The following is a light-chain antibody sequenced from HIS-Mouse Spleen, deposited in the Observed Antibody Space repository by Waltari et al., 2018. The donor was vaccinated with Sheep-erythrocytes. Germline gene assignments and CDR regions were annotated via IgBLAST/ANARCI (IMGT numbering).Light chain of an antibody. CDR2: EGS. CDR1: SRDVGSYNL. Sequence: QSALTQPASVSGSPGQSIPISCTGTSRDVGSYNLFSWYQQHPGKAPKLMSYEGSKRPSGVSNRFSGSKSGNTASLTISGLQAEDEADYYCCSYAGSSTLVFGGGTKLTVL. V-gene: IGLV2-23*01. J-gene: IGLJ2*01. CDR3: CSYAGSSTLV.